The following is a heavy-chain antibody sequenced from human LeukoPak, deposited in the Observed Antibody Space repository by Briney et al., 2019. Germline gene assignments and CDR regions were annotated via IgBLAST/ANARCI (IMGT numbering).Heavy chain of an antibody. CDR2: ISWNSGSI. J-gene: IGHJ4*02. CDR3: AKGRRWDPRPLGDVFDY. Sequence: GGSLRLSCAASGFTFDDYAMHWVRQAPGKGLEWVSGISWNSGSIGYADSVKGRFTISRDNAKNSLYLQMNSLRAEDTALYYCAKGRRWDPRPLGDVFDYWGQGTLVTVSS. V-gene: IGHV3-9*01. CDR1: GFTFDDYA. D-gene: IGHD3-10*01.